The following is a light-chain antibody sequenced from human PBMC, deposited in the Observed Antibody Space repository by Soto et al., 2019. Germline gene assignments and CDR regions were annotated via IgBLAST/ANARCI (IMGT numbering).Light chain of an antibody. V-gene: IGLV3-1*01. CDR3: QAWDSSTAWVV. J-gene: IGLJ2*01. CDR1: KLGDKY. Sequence: SYELTQPPSVSVSPGQTASITCSGDKLGDKYACWYQQKPGQSPVLVIYQDSKRPSGIPERFSGSNSGNTATLTISGTQAIDEADYYCQAWDSSTAWVVFGGGPKLTVL. CDR2: QDS.